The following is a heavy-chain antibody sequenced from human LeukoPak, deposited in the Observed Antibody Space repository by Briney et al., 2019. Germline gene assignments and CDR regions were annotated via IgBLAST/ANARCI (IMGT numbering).Heavy chain of an antibody. CDR2: IYHSGST. CDR3: SRLGRTVARDYYYYMDV. V-gene: IGHV4-38-2*01. D-gene: IGHD4-23*01. Sequence: SETLSLTCAVSGYSISSGYYWGWIRQPPGKGLEWIGSIYHSGSTYYNPSLKSRVTISVDTSKNQFSPKLSSVTAADTAVYYCSRLGRTVARDYYYYMDVWGKGTTVTVSS. CDR1: GYSISSGYY. J-gene: IGHJ6*03.